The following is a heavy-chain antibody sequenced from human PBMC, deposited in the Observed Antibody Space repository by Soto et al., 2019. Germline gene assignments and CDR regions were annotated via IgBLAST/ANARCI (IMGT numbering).Heavy chain of an antibody. V-gene: IGHV3-23*01. CDR2: ISGSGGVT. J-gene: IGHJ4*02. Sequence: GGSLRLSCVASGFTFKKYDMRWIRQAPGKGLEWVSGISGSGGVTYYADSVKGRFTISRDNSKNTLYLQMNSLRAEDTAIYYCAKNRQFRSYYESAGHYDNWGQGTLVTVSS. D-gene: IGHD3-10*01. CDR1: GFTFKKYD. CDR3: AKNRQFRSYYESAGHYDN.